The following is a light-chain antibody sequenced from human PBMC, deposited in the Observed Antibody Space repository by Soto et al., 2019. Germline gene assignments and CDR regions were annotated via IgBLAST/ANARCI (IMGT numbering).Light chain of an antibody. J-gene: IGKJ5*01. CDR3: QQYDNSIT. Sequence: PGESATLSCRASQSVSSSYLAWYQQKPGRAPRLLIYGASTRATGIPDRFIGSGSGTDFTLTISSLEPEDFAVFYCQQYDNSITFGQGTRLEIE. V-gene: IGKV3-20*01. CDR2: GAS. CDR1: QSVSSSY.